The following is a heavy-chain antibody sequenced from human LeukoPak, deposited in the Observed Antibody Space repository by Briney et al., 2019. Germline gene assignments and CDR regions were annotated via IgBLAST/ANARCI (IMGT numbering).Heavy chain of an antibody. CDR1: GGSISSSSYY. CDR2: IYYSGST. D-gene: IGHD5-18*01. CDR3: ARPGYSYGFFDY. V-gene: IGHV4-39*07. J-gene: IGHJ4*02. Sequence: SETLSLTCTVSGGSISSSSYYWGWIRQPPGKGLEWIGSIYYSGSTYYNPSLKSRVTISVDTSKNQFSLKLGSVTAADTAVYYCARPGYSYGFFDYWGQGTLVTVSS.